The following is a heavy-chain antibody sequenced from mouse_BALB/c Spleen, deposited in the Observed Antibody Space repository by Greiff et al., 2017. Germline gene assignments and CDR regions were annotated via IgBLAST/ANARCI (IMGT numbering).Heavy chain of an antibody. CDR1: GYTFTSYW. V-gene: IGHV1-7*01. Sequence: VQLKESGAELAKPGASVKMSCKASGYTFTSYWMHWVKQRPGQGLEWIGYINPSTGYTEYNQKFKDKATLTADKSSSTAYMQLSSLTSEDSAVYYCASNYVGYWGQGTTLTVSS. J-gene: IGHJ2*01. CDR3: ASNYVGY. CDR2: INPSTGYT.